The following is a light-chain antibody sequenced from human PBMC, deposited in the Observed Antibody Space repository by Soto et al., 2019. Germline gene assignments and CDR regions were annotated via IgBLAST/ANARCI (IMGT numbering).Light chain of an antibody. CDR2: DNN. V-gene: IGLV1-40*01. Sequence: VVTQPPSMSGAPGQRVTISCTGSSSNIGAGYDVHWYQQHPGTAPKLLIFDNNNRPSGVPDRFSGSKSDTSASLAITGLQAEDEADYYCQSFDTSLSGFVVFGGGTKVTVL. CDR1: SSNIGAGYD. J-gene: IGLJ2*01. CDR3: QSFDTSLSGFVV.